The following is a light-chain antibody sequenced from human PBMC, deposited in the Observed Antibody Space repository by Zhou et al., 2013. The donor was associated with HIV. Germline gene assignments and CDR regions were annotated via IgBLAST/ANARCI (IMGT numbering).Light chain of an antibody. J-gene: IGKJ1*01. CDR1: QSLLHSNGYNY. Sequence: DIVMTQSPLSLPVTPGEPASISCRSSQSLLHSNGYNYLDWYLQKPGQSPQLLIYLGSNRASGVPDRFSGSGSGTDFTLKISRVEAEDVGVYYCMQALQTPWTFAKGPRW. V-gene: IGKV2-28*01. CDR2: LGS. CDR3: MQALQTPWT.